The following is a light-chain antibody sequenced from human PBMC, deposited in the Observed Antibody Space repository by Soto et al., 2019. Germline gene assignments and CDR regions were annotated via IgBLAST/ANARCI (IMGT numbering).Light chain of an antibody. V-gene: IGLV1-47*01. Sequence: QSVLTQSPSASGTPEQRVSISCSGSSSNIGSNNVYWYQHFPGSAPRFLIYPNSPRPSGVPDRFSASKSGTSASLVISGLRPEDEATYYCATWDDSPSGRSWVFGGGTKLTVL. J-gene: IGLJ3*02. CDR3: ATWDDSPSGRSWV. CDR1: SSNIGSNN. CDR2: PNS.